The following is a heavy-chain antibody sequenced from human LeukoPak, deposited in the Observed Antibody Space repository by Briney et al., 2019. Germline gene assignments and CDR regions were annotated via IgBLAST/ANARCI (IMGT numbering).Heavy chain of an antibody. V-gene: IGHV3-23*01. CDR2: ISGSGGTST. D-gene: IGHD5-24*01. CDR1: GFAFYYYA. Sequence: GGSLRLSCGASGFAFYYYAMIWVRQAPGRGLEWVSGISGSGGTSTYYADSVQGRLTISSDNFKNTLYLQMNSMRAEDTAVYYRTTHRDGHNPLDYWGQGTLVTVSS. CDR3: TTHRDGHNPLDY. J-gene: IGHJ4*02.